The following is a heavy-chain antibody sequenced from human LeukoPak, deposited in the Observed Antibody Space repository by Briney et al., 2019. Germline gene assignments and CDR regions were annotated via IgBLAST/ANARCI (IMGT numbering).Heavy chain of an antibody. Sequence: GGSLRLSCAASGFIVSKNYMSCVRHAPGRGREWVSVIYSGGNTYFADSVQGRFTISRDNSKDTLYLQMNSLRAEDTAVYRCARGHRVGMDVWGQGTTVSVSS. CDR2: IYSGGNT. J-gene: IGHJ6*02. D-gene: IGHD3-10*01. CDR3: ARGHRVGMDV. CDR1: GFIVSKNY. V-gene: IGHV3-53*01.